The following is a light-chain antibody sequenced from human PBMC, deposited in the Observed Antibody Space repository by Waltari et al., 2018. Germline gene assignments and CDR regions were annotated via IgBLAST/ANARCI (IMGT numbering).Light chain of an antibody. CDR1: QSVLHSPNNKNY. J-gene: IGKJ4*01. CDR3: QQYYSSPLT. Sequence: DIVMTQSPDSLAVSLGERATINCKSSQSVLHSPNNKNYLAWYQQKPGQPPKLLIYWASTRESRVPDRFSGSGSGTDFTLTISSLQAEDVAVYYCQQYYSSPLTFGGGTKVEIK. CDR2: WAS. V-gene: IGKV4-1*01.